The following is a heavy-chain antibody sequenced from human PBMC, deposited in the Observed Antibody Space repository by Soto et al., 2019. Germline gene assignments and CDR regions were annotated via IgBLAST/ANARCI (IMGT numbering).Heavy chain of an antibody. D-gene: IGHD3-9*01. CDR1: GFTFSSYG. CDR2: ISYDGSNK. V-gene: IGHV3-30*18. Sequence: PGGSLRLSCAASGFTFSSYGMHWVRQAPGKGLEWVAVISYDGSNKYYADSVKGRFTISRDNSKNTLYLQMNSLRAEDTAVYYCAKEGLRYFDWLLSLIRGDAFDIWGQGTMVTVSS. CDR3: AKEGLRYFDWLLSLIRGDAFDI. J-gene: IGHJ3*02.